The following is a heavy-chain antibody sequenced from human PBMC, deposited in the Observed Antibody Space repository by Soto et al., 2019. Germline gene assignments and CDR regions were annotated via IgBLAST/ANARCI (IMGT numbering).Heavy chain of an antibody. CDR1: GYTFSSYG. V-gene: IGHV1-18*04. CDR3: ARDGLSTRMVGWYLDL. Sequence: QVQLVQSGAEVKKPGASVKVSCKASGYTFSSYGISWVRQAPGQGLEWMGWSSTYSGNTNYAQKFQGRVTMTTDTSTSTAYMELRSLRSDDTAVYYCARDGLSTRMVGWYLDLWGRGTLVTGS. CDR2: SSTYSGNT. D-gene: IGHD2-8*01. J-gene: IGHJ2*01.